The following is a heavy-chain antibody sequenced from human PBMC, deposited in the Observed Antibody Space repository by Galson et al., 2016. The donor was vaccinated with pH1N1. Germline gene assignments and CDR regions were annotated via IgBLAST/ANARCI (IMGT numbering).Heavy chain of an antibody. D-gene: IGHD3-3*01. V-gene: IGHV3-9*01. Sequence: SLRLSCAASGFTFDDYAMHWVRQAPGKGLEWVSGISWDSGRRGYADSVKGRFTISRDNAKNSLYLQMSSLRAEDTALYYCAKDRGPGIFGVVRGGQGTLVTVSS. J-gene: IGHJ4*02. CDR2: ISWDSGRR. CDR1: GFTFDDYA. CDR3: AKDRGPGIFGVVR.